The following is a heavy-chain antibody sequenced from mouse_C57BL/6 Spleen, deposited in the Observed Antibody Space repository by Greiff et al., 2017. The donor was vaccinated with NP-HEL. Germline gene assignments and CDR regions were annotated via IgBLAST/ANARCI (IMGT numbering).Heavy chain of an antibody. Sequence: QVQLKESGAELARPGASVKLSCKASGYTFTSYGISWVKQRTGQGLEWIGEIYPRSGNTYYNEKFKGKATLTADKSSSTAYMELRSLTSEDSAVYFCAREVTTVRRAMDYWGQGTSVTVSS. CDR1: GYTFTSYG. V-gene: IGHV1-81*01. D-gene: IGHD1-1*01. CDR3: AREVTTVRRAMDY. CDR2: IYPRSGNT. J-gene: IGHJ4*01.